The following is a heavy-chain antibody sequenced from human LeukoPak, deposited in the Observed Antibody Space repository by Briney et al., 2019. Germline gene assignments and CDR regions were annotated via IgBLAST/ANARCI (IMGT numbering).Heavy chain of an antibody. Sequence: ASVKVSCKASGYTLTGYYMQWVRQAPGQGLEWMGWINPNSGGTNYAQNFQGRVTMTRDTSISTAYMELRGLISDDTAVYYCARVYGSGSPRMNFDPWGQGTLVTVSS. CDR1: GYTLTGYY. V-gene: IGHV1-2*02. J-gene: IGHJ5*02. D-gene: IGHD3-10*01. CDR2: INPNSGGT. CDR3: ARVYGSGSPRMNFDP.